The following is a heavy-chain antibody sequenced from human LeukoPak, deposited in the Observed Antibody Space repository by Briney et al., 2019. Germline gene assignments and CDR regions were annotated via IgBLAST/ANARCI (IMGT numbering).Heavy chain of an antibody. J-gene: IGHJ4*02. CDR1: GYTFTSYD. CDR3: ARSYSGSYWFDY. V-gene: IGHV1-8*03. Sequence: GASVKASCKASGYTFTSYDINWVRQATGQGLEWMGWMNPNSGNTGYAQKFQGRVTITRNTSISTAYMELSSLRSEDTAVYYCARSYSGSYWFDYWGQGTLVTVSS. CDR2: MNPNSGNT. D-gene: IGHD1-26*01.